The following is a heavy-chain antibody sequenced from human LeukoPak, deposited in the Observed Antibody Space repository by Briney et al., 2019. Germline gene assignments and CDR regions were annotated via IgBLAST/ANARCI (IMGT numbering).Heavy chain of an antibody. Sequence: GGSLRLSCAASGFTFSSYWMHGVRHAPGKGVVWVSRTNSDGSSTSYADSVKGRFTISRDNAKNPLYLQMNSLRAEDTAVYYCARGLVGATDYYYYGMDVWGQGTTVTVSS. CDR1: GFTFSSYW. CDR3: ARGLVGATDYYYYGMDV. V-gene: IGHV3-74*01. CDR2: TNSDGSST. D-gene: IGHD1-26*01. J-gene: IGHJ6*02.